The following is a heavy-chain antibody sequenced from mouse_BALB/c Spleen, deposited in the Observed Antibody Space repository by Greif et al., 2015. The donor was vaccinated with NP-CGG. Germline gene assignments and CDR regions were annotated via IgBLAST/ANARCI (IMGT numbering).Heavy chain of an antibody. Sequence: EVQLVESGGGLVQPGGSRKLSCAASGFTFSSFGMHWVRQAPEKGLEWVAYISSGSSTIYYADTVKGRFTISRDNPKNTPFLQRTSLRSEDAAMYFWARTWTYYWGQGTTLPGSS. V-gene: IGHV5-17*02. CDR1: GFTFSSFG. CDR3: ARTWTYY. J-gene: IGHJ2*01. CDR2: ISSGSSTI.